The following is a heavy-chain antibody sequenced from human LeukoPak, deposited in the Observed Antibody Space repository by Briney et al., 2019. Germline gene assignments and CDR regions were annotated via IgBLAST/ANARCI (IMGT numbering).Heavy chain of an antibody. CDR1: GYTFTSYA. J-gene: IGHJ6*02. Sequence: GASVKVSCKASGYTFTSYAMNWVRQAPGQGLEWIGWINTNAGNPTYAQGFTGRFVFSLDTSVSTAYLQISSLRAEDTAVYYCARGRSTNSSGWYHNTWGYYGMDVWGQGTTVTVSS. CDR2: INTNAGNP. CDR3: ARGRSTNSSGWYHNTWGYYGMDV. V-gene: IGHV7-4-1*02. D-gene: IGHD6-19*01.